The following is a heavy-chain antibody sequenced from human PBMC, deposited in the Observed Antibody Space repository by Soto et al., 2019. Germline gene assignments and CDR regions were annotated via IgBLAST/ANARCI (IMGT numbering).Heavy chain of an antibody. V-gene: IGHV3-15*01. Sequence: EVQLVESGGGLVKPGGSLRLSCAASGFTFSNAWMSWVRQAPGKGLEWVGRIKSKTDGGTTDYAAPVKGRFTISRDDSKNTLYLQMTSLKTEDTAVYYCTTDQGTPRRKKHNYYYYYMDVWGKVTTVTVSS. J-gene: IGHJ6*03. CDR3: TTDQGTPRRKKHNYYYYYMDV. CDR2: IKSKTDGGTT. D-gene: IGHD1-1*01. CDR1: GFTFSNAW.